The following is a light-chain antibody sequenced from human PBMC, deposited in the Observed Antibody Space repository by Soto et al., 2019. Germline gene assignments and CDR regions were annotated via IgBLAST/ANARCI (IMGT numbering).Light chain of an antibody. CDR3: QQYSSTFWT. Sequence: EIVLTQSPGTLSLSPGERTTLSCRASQSISSSYLAWYQQKPGQAPRLLVYGASSRATGIPDRFSDSGSGTDFTLTISRLEPEDFALYYCQQYSSTFWTLGQGTKVEIK. V-gene: IGKV3-20*01. CDR1: QSISSSY. J-gene: IGKJ1*01. CDR2: GAS.